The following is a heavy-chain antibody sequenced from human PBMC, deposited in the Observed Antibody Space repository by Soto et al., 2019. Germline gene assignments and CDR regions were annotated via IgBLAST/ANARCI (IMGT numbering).Heavy chain of an antibody. V-gene: IGHV4-39*07. J-gene: IGHJ4*02. Sequence: SETLSLTCIVSGGSISSSSYYWGWIRQPPGKGLEWIGSIYYSGTTNYSPSLKSRVNIAVDMSTNHFSPTLISVTAADTAVYYCAFPATADFDYWGKGILVTVSS. CDR1: GGSISSSSYY. CDR2: IYYSGTT. CDR3: AFPATADFDY. D-gene: IGHD6-13*01.